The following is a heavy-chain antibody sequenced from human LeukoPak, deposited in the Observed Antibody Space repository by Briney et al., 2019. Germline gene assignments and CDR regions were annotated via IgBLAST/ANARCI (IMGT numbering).Heavy chain of an antibody. D-gene: IGHD1-1*01. CDR1: GFTFSSYS. CDR2: ISSSSSYI. V-gene: IGHV3-21*01. CDR3: ATRYNWNDEGDY. J-gene: IGHJ4*02. Sequence: GSLVLSCAASGFTFSSYSMNWVRQPPGGGLEWVSSISSSSSYIYYADSVKGRFTISRDNAKNSLYLQMNSLRAEDTAVYYCATRYNWNDEGDYWGQGTLVTVSS.